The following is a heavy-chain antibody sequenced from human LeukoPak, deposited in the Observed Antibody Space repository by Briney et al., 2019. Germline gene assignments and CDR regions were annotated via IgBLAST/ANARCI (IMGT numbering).Heavy chain of an antibody. Sequence: PGGSLRLSCAAFGVTFSSYNMNWVRQAPGKGLEWVSSLSSIGAFIYYADSVKGRFTISRDNAKNSLFLQMNSMRAEDTAVYYCARRASTYEFDYWGQRTLVTASS. V-gene: IGHV3-21*01. J-gene: IGHJ4*02. CDR2: LSSIGAFI. CDR3: ARRASTYEFDY. D-gene: IGHD3-3*01. CDR1: GVTFSSYN.